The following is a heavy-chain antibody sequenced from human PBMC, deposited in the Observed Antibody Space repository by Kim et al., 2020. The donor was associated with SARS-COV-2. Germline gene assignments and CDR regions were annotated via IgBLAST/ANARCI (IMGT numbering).Heavy chain of an antibody. CDR1: GGSFSGYY. D-gene: IGHD3-22*01. J-gene: IGHJ5*02. CDR3: ARGGGIVTMIVAQPHWFDP. V-gene: IGHV4-34*01. Sequence: SETLSLTCAVYGGSFSGYYWSWIRQPPGKGLEWIGEINHSGSTNYNPSLKSRVTISVDTSKNQFSLKLSSVTAADTAVYYCARGGGIVTMIVAQPHWFDPWGQGTLVTVSS. CDR2: INHSGST.